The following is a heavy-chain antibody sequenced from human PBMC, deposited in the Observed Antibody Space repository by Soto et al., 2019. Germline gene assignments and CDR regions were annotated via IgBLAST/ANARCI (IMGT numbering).Heavy chain of an antibody. J-gene: IGHJ5*02. CDR3: ARGWRRDPEPDYYDSSGYSGDWFDP. D-gene: IGHD3-22*01. CDR1: GGTFSSYA. CDR2: IIPIFGTA. V-gene: IGHV1-69*06. Sequence: QVQLVQSGAEVKKPRSSVKVSCKASGGTFSSYAISWVRQAPGQGLEWMGGIIPIFGTANYAQKFQGRVTITAAKSTGNDYMELRSLRSEDTAVYYGARGWRRDPEPDYYDSSGYSGDWFDPWGQGTLVTVSS.